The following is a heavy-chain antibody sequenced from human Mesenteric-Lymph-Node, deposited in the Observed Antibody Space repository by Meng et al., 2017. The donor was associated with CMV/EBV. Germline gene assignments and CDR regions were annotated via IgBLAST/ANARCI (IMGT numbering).Heavy chain of an antibody. D-gene: IGHD2-2*01. V-gene: IGHV4-59*12. CDR3: ARGTRYCSSTSCYGYWFDP. CDR2: IYYSGST. Sequence: SETLSLTCTVSGGSISGYFWSWIRQPPGKGLEWIGYIYYSGSTNYNPSLKSRVTISVDTSKNQFSLKLSSVTAADTAVYYCARGTRYCSSTSCYGYWFDPWGQGTLVTVSS. CDR1: GGSISGYF. J-gene: IGHJ5*02.